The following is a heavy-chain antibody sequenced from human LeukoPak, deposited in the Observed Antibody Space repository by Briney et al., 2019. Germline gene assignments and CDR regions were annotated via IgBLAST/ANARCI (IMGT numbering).Heavy chain of an antibody. CDR2: ISDSGGRT. V-gene: IGHV3-23*01. CDR3: AKRGVVIRVILVGFHKEAYYFDS. J-gene: IGHJ4*02. Sequence: GGSLRLSCAASGITFSNYGMSGVRQAPGKGLEWVAGISDSGGRTKYADSVKGRFTISRDNPKNTLYLQMNSLRAEDTAVYFCAKRGVVIRVILVGFHKEAYYFDSWGQGALVTVSS. D-gene: IGHD3-22*01. CDR1: GITFSNYG.